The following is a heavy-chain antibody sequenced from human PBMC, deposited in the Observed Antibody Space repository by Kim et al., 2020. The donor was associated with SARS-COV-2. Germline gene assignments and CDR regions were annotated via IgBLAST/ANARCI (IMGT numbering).Heavy chain of an antibody. CDR2: ISASGDST. CDR3: AKEAFGELSWFDS. J-gene: IGHJ5*01. V-gene: IGHV3-23*01. CDR1: GFTFSSYA. D-gene: IGHD3-10*01. Sequence: GGSLRLSCAASGFTFSSYAMSWVRQAPGKGLEWVSGISASGDSTYYADSVRGRFTISRDNSKNTLYLQMGSLRAEDTAVYDCAKEAFGELSWFDSWGQGTLVTVSS.